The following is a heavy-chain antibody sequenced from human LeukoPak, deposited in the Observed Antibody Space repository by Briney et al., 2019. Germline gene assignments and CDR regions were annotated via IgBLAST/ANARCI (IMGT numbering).Heavy chain of an antibody. CDR2: INPNSGNT. D-gene: IGHD3-10*01. CDR3: ARARLGSGGRIYYYYYYMDV. Sequence: ASVKVSCKASGYTFTSYDINWVRQATGQGLEWMGWINPNSGNTGYAQKFQGRVTMTRNTSISTAYMELSSLRSEDTAVYYCARARLGSGGRIYYYYYYMDVWGKGPTVTVSS. CDR1: GYTFTSYD. J-gene: IGHJ6*03. V-gene: IGHV1-8*01.